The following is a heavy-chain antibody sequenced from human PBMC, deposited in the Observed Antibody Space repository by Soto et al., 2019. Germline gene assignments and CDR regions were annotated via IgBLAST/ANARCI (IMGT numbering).Heavy chain of an antibody. Sequence: GGSLRLSCAASGFTFSSYAMSWVRQAPGKGLEWVSAISGSGGSTYYADSVKGRFTISRDNSKNTLYLQMNSLRAEDTAVYYCARALGYCSGGSCYPIDYWGQGTLVTVSS. D-gene: IGHD2-15*01. CDR3: ARALGYCSGGSCYPIDY. CDR1: GFTFSSYA. J-gene: IGHJ4*02. CDR2: ISGSGGST. V-gene: IGHV3-23*01.